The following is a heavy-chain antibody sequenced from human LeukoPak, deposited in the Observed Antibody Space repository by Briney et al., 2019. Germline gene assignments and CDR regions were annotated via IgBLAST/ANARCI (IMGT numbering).Heavy chain of an antibody. D-gene: IGHD3-9*01. CDR1: GGSFSGYY. CDR3: ARSGHYYDILTGYQSMAFDY. J-gene: IGHJ4*02. CDR2: INHSGST. V-gene: IGHV4-34*01. Sequence: SETLSLTCAVYGGSFSGYYWSWIRQPPGKGLEWIGEINHSGSTNYNPSLKSRVTISVDTSKNQFSLKLSSVTAADTAVYYCARSGHYYDILTGYQSMAFDYWGQGTLVTVSS.